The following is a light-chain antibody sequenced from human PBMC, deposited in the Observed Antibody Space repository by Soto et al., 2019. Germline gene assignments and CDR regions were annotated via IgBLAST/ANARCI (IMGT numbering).Light chain of an antibody. CDR2: GIS. V-gene: IGLV2-11*01. J-gene: IGLJ2*01. Sequence: QSALTQPRSVSGAPGQTVTISCTGSSCDVGGYYDVYWYQQHPGTAPKLLIYGISKRPSGVPDRFSGSKSGNTASLAISGLQAEDEADYYCHSYASSYSADVVFGTGTKLTVL. CDR3: HSYASSYSADVV. CDR1: SCDVGGYYD.